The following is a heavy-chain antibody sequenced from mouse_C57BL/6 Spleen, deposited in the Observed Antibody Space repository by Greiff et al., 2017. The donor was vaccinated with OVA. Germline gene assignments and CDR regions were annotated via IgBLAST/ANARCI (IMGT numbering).Heavy chain of an antibody. CDR2: IYPGAGDT. V-gene: IGHV1-80*01. CDR3: AKRNDYGAMDY. J-gene: IGHJ4*01. CDR1: GYAFSSYW. Sequence: VKLVESGAELVKPGASVKISCKASGYAFSSYWMNWVKQRPGKGLEWIGEIYPGAGDTNYNGKFKGKATLTADKSSSTAYMQLSSLTSEDSAVYVCAKRNDYGAMDYWGQGTSVTVSS.